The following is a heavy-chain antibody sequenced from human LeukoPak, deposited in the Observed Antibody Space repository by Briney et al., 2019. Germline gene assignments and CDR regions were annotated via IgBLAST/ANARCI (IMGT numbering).Heavy chain of an antibody. CDR3: ARDKAGATF. Sequence: ASVKVSCKSSGYTFTSYTISWVRQAPGQGLEWMGWISAYNGNTDYAQKLQDRVTMTTDTSTSTAYMELRSLRSDDAAVYYCARDKAGATFWGQGTLVTVSS. J-gene: IGHJ4*02. CDR2: ISAYNGNT. D-gene: IGHD1-26*01. V-gene: IGHV1-18*01. CDR1: GYTFTSYT.